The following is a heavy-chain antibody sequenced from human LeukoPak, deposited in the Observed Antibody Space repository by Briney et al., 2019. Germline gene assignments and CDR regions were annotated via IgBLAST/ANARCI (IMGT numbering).Heavy chain of an antibody. Sequence: GASVKVPCKASGYTFTSYGISWVRQAPGQRLEWMGWISAYNGRTNYAQKFQGRVTMTTDSSTSTAYMDLTSLRSDDTAVYYCARGGTYYPCIDYWGQGTLVTVSS. CDR2: ISAYNGRT. CDR3: ARGGTYYPCIDY. CDR1: GYTFTSYG. V-gene: IGHV1-18*01. J-gene: IGHJ4*02. D-gene: IGHD1-26*01.